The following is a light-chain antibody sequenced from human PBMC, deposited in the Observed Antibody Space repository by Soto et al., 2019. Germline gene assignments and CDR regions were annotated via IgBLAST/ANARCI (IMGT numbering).Light chain of an antibody. CDR3: QKYDRAPAA. Sequence: DIQVTQSPSSLSASPGDRITITCRASQDIKKFLAWYQQKPGKVPHLLIYAASTLQPGVPSRFSGNASGTDFTLTIASLQPEDVATYYCQKYDRAPAAFGQGTKVDVK. CDR1: QDIKKF. V-gene: IGKV1-27*01. J-gene: IGKJ1*01. CDR2: AAS.